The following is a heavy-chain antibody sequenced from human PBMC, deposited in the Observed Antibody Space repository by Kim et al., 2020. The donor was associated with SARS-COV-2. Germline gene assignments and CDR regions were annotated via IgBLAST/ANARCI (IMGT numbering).Heavy chain of an antibody. D-gene: IGHD4-17*01. CDR3: ARGGWSDGDPDYYYYYGMDV. J-gene: IGHJ6*02. CDR1: GFTFSSYA. V-gene: IGHV3-64*01. CDR2: ISSNGGST. Sequence: GGSLRLSCAASGFTFSSYAMHWVRQAPGKGLEYVSAISSNGGSTYYANSVKGRFTISRDNSKNTLYLQMGSLRAEDMAVYYCARGGWSDGDPDYYYYYGMDVWGQGTTFTVSS.